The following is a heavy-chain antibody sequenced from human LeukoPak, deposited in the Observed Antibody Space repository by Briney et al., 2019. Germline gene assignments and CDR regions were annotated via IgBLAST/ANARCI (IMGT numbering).Heavy chain of an antibody. CDR2: IFYSGST. CDR3: VRSGTLTGYLY. V-gene: IGHV4-59*01. D-gene: IGHD3-9*01. Sequence: SETLSLTCTVSGGSLSSYYWTWIRQPPGKGLEWIGYIFYSGSTNYNPSLKSRVTMSVDTSKNQFSLKLNSVTAADTAVYYCVRSGTLTGYLYWGQGALVTVSS. CDR1: GGSLSSYY. J-gene: IGHJ4*02.